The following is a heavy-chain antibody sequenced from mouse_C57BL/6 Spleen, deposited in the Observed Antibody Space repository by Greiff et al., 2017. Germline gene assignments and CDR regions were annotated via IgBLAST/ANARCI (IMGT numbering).Heavy chain of an antibody. CDR3: VKGDDGWYFDV. J-gene: IGHJ1*03. CDR2: IRSKSNNYAT. CDR1: GFSFNTYA. D-gene: IGHD2-12*01. Sequence: EVKLMESGGGLVQPKGSLKLSCAASGFSFNTYAMNWVRQAPGKGLEWVARIRSKSNNYATYYADSVKDRFTISRDDSESMLYLQMNNLKTEDTAMYYRVKGDDGWYFDVWGTGTTVTVSS. V-gene: IGHV10-1*01.